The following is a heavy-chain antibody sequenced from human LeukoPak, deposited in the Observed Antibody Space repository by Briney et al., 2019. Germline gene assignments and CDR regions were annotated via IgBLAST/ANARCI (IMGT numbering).Heavy chain of an antibody. Sequence: GGSLRLSCAASGFTFSSYGMYWVRQAPGKGLEWVAFIRYDGSNKYYADSVKGRFTISRDNAKNSLYLQMNSLRAEDTALYYCARDLSDNYTIDYWGQGTLVTVSS. V-gene: IGHV3-30*02. CDR1: GFTFSSYG. CDR3: ARDLSDNYTIDY. J-gene: IGHJ4*02. CDR2: IRYDGSNK. D-gene: IGHD4-11*01.